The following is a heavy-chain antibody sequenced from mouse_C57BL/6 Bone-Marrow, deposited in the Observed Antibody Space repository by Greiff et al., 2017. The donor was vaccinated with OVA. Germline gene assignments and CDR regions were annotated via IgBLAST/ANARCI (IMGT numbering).Heavy chain of an antibody. Sequence: VQLQQSGAELARPGASVKLSCKASGYTFTSYGISWVKQRTGQGLEWIGEIYPRSGNPYYNEKFKGKATMTADKSSSTAYRELRSLTSEDSAVYFCARWGLRRGAWFAYWGQGTLVTVSA. CDR1: GYTFTSYG. J-gene: IGHJ3*01. CDR3: ARWGLRRGAWFAY. CDR2: IYPRSGNP. V-gene: IGHV1-81*01. D-gene: IGHD2-4*01.